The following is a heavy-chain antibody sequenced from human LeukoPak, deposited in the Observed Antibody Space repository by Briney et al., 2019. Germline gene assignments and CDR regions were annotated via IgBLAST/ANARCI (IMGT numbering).Heavy chain of an antibody. CDR1: GFTFSSYS. Sequence: GGSLRLSCAASGFTFSSYSMNWVRQAPGQGLEWVSTISSSSTNIYYADSVKGRFTISRDNTKTSLYLQMKSLRAVDTAVYYCARDLDSRFDYWGQGTLVTVSS. CDR3: ARDLDSRFDY. V-gene: IGHV3-21*01. CDR2: ISSSSTNI. D-gene: IGHD6-13*01. J-gene: IGHJ4*02.